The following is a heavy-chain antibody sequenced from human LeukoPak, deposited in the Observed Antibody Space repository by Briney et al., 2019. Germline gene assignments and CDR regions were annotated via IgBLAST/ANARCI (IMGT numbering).Heavy chain of an antibody. J-gene: IGHJ3*02. V-gene: IGHV1-2*02. Sequence: ASVKVSCKASGYTFTGYYMHWVRQAPGQGLEWMGWINPNSGGTNYAQKFQGRVTMTRDTSISTAYMELSRLRSDDTAVYYCARDYGDYLNDAFDIWGQGTMVTVSS. CDR3: ARDYGDYLNDAFDI. CDR2: INPNSGGT. CDR1: GYTFTGYY. D-gene: IGHD4-17*01.